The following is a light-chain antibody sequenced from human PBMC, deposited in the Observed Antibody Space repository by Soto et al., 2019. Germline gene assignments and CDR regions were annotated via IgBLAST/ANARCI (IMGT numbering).Light chain of an antibody. J-gene: IGLJ3*02. CDR2: DVS. CDR1: NSDVGGYDY. V-gene: IGLV2-14*03. CDR3: SSFTGRTTWV. Sequence: QYALTQPASVSGSPGQSITISCTGTNSDVGGYDYVSWYQQHPGKAPKLLIYDVSKRPSGVSNRFSGSKSGNTASLTISGLLTEDEADYYCSSFTGRTTWVFGGGTKVTVL.